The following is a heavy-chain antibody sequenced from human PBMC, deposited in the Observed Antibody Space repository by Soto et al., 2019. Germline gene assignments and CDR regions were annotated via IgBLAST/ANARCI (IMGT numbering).Heavy chain of an antibody. CDR2: SNHVGNT. CDR1: GGSFSGYY. D-gene: IGHD5-18*01. J-gene: IGHJ4*02. Sequence: QVQLQQWGAGLLKPSETLSLTCAVYGGSFSGYYWSWIRQPPGKGLEWIGESNHVGNTNYNPSLKSRVTMSVDPSKNQFSLRLRSVTAADTAVYYCARVLIAGVTTDWGQGTLVIVSS. CDR3: ARVLIAGVTTD. V-gene: IGHV4-34*01.